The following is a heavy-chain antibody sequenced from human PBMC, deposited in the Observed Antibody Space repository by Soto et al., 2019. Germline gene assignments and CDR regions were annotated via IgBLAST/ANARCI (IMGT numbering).Heavy chain of an antibody. CDR3: TREGSAPYYYYGMDA. CDR2: INTHNGNT. D-gene: IGHD3-10*01. CDR1: GYTFTTYG. Sequence: QVKREQSAPEVKKPGASVKVSGKASGYTFTTYGISWVRQAPGQGLAWLGWINTHNGNTNYAQNIQGRVIMTADTSTRTAYMELRSLRSDDTAIYYCTREGSAPYYYYGMDAWGQGTTVTVSS. J-gene: IGHJ6*02. V-gene: IGHV1-18*01.